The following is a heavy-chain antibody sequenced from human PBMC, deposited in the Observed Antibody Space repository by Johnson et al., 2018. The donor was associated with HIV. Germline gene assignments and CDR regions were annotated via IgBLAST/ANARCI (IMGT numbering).Heavy chain of an antibody. D-gene: IGHD4-23*01. Sequence: MQLVESGGGLVQPGGSLRLSCAASGFTVSSNYMSWVRQAPGKGLEWVSVIYSGGSTYYADSVKGRFTISRDNSKNTLHLKMNSLRAEDTAVYHCARERPGYGGHDAFDIWGQGTMVTVSS. V-gene: IGHV3-66*01. CDR1: GFTVSSNY. CDR3: ARERPGYGGHDAFDI. CDR2: IYSGGST. J-gene: IGHJ3*02.